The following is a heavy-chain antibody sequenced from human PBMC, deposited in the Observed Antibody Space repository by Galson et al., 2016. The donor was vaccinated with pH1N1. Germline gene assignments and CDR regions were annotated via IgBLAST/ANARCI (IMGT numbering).Heavy chain of an antibody. V-gene: IGHV3-11*01. CDR3: SRDHFGWAFDV. CDR1: GFPFSHYY. J-gene: IGHJ3*01. CDR2: ISGSDTTI. Sequence: SLRLSCAASGFPFSHYYMGWIRQAPGKGLEWISYISGSDTTIYYADSVRGRFTISRDNAKNSLYLHMNSLRAEDTAVYYRSRDHFGWAFDVWGQGTMVTVSP. D-gene: IGHD3-10*01.